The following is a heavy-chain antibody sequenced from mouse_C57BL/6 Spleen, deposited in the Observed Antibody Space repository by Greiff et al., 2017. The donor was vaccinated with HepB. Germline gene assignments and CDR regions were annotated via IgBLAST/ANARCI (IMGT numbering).Heavy chain of an antibody. CDR3: TREETRGGSYFDY. D-gene: IGHD1-1*01. CDR2: ISSGGDYI. CDR1: GFTFSSYA. V-gene: IGHV5-9-1*02. J-gene: IGHJ2*01. Sequence: EVKLEESGEGLVKPGGSLKLSCAASGFTFSSYAMSWVRQTPEKRLEWVAYISSGGDYIYYADTVKGRFTISRDNARNTLYLQMSSLKSEDTAMYYCTREETRGGSYFDYWGQGTTLTVSS.